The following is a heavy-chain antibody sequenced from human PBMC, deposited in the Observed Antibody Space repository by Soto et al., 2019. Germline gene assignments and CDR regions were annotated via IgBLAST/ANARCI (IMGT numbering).Heavy chain of an antibody. Sequence: ASVKVSCKASGYTLTHLYMHWVRQAPGQGLEWMGILNPSGGFTSKAQKFQGRVIMTRDTSTNTVYMELSSLRYEDTAVYYCAVRTLDRDYLSMDVWGQGTTVTVSS. D-gene: IGHD4-17*01. J-gene: IGHJ6*02. CDR2: LNPSGGFT. CDR1: GYTLTHLY. V-gene: IGHV1-46*01. CDR3: AVRTLDRDYLSMDV.